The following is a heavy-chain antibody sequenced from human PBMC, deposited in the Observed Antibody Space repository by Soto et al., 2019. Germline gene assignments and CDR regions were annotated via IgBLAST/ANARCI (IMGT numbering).Heavy chain of an antibody. J-gene: IGHJ4*02. Sequence: GASVKVSCKASGGTFSSYTISWVRQAPGQGLEWMGRIIPILGIANYAQKFQGRVTITADKSTSTAYMELSSLRSEDTAVYYCARDPHLRAAGTENFDYWGQGALVTV. V-gene: IGHV1-69*04. CDR1: GGTFSSYT. CDR2: IIPILGIA. D-gene: IGHD6-13*01. CDR3: ARDPHLRAAGTENFDY.